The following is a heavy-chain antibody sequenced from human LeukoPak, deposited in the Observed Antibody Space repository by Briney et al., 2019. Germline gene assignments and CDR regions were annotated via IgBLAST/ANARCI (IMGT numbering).Heavy chain of an antibody. Sequence: GGSLRLSCAASGFTFSSHWMSWARQAPGKGLEWVANIKQDGSEKYHVDSVKGRFTISRDNAKNSLYLQMNSLRAEDTAVYYCARDGGYCSGGSCWDYWGQGTLVTVSS. V-gene: IGHV3-7*01. CDR1: GFTFSSHW. D-gene: IGHD2-15*01. CDR3: ARDGGYCSGGSCWDY. CDR2: IKQDGSEK. J-gene: IGHJ4*02.